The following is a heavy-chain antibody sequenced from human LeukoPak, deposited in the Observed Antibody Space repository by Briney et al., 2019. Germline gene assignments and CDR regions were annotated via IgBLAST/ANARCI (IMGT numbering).Heavy chain of an antibody. V-gene: IGHV1-2*06. Sequence: GASVKVSCKASGYTFTSYGISWVRQAPGQGLEWMGRINPNSGGTNYAQKFQGRVTMTRDTSISTAYMELSRLRSDDTAVYYCARANRARDGYNEGYYYYGMDVWGQGTTVAVSS. CDR1: GYTFTSYG. CDR2: INPNSGGT. D-gene: IGHD5-24*01. J-gene: IGHJ6*02. CDR3: ARANRARDGYNEGYYYYGMDV.